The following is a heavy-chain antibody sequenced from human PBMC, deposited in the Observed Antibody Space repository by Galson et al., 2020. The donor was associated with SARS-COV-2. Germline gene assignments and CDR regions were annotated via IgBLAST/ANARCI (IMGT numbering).Heavy chain of an antibody. Sequence: SQASETLSLTCAVYGGSFSGYYWSWIRQPPGKGLEWIGEINHSGSTNYNPSLKSRVTISVDTSKNQFSLKLSSVTAADTAVYYCARGSFRRFMVRGVIMDVWGQGTTVTVSS. CDR1: GGSFSGYY. J-gene: IGHJ6*02. D-gene: IGHD3-10*01. CDR2: INHSGST. V-gene: IGHV4-34*01. CDR3: ARGSFRRFMVRGVIMDV.